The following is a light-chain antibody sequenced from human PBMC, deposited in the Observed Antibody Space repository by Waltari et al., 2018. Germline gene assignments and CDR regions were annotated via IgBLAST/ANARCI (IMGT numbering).Light chain of an antibody. J-gene: IGKJ1*01. CDR1: QSITRW. CDR3: QQYHTYAWT. Sequence: DIQMTQSPSTLSASVGDRVTITCRASQSITRWVAWFQQKPGKAPKRLIYDASYLASGVPSRFSGSKSGTEFTLTISSLQPDDSATYYCQQYHTYAWTFGQGTKVEIK. V-gene: IGKV1-5*03. CDR2: DAS.